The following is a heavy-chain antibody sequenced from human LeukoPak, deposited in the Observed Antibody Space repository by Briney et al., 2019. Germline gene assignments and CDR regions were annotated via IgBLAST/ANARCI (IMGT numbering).Heavy chain of an antibody. CDR1: GGTFSSYA. CDR3: ARDSSEFRWVHFDY. Sequence: SVKVSCKASGGTFSSYAISWVRQAPGQGLEWMGGIIPIFGTANYTQKFQGRVTITADESTSTAYMELSSLRSEDTAVYYCARDSSEFRWVHFDYWGQGTLVTVSS. D-gene: IGHD3-22*01. J-gene: IGHJ4*02. V-gene: IGHV1-69*13. CDR2: IIPIFGTA.